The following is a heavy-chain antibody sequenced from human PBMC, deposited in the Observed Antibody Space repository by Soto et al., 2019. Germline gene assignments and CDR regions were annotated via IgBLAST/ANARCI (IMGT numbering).Heavy chain of an antibody. D-gene: IGHD3-10*01. CDR3: AGMARYYYGPNFFDS. J-gene: IGHJ5*01. V-gene: IGHV1-18*04. Sequence: ASVKVSCKASGYTFTNYGITSVRQAPGQGLEWMGWIIIYNGNTNYAQNVQGRVTMTTDTSTRTAYTELRSLRSDDTAVYYCAGMARYYYGPNFFDSWGQGTRVTVSS. CDR1: GYTFTNYG. CDR2: IIIYNGNT.